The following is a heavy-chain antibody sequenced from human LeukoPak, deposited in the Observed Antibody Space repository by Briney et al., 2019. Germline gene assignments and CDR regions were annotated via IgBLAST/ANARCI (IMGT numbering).Heavy chain of an antibody. V-gene: IGHV3-30*02. J-gene: IGHJ6*03. CDR3: VKGPDYYGSGSYLWYMDV. CDR2: IRYDGNNK. Sequence: PGGSLRLSCAASGFTFNNYGMHWVRQAPGKGLEWVAFIRYDGNNKYYADSVKGRFTVSRDNSKNTMYLQMNSLRAEDTALYYCVKGPDYYGSGSYLWYMDVWGKGTTVIISS. D-gene: IGHD3-10*01. CDR1: GFTFNNYG.